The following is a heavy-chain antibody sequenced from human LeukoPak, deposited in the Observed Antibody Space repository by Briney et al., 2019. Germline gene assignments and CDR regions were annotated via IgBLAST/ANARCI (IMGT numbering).Heavy chain of an antibody. CDR1: GGSISSYY. Sequence: PSETLSLTCTVSGGSISSYYWSWIRQPPGKGLEWIGYIYYSGSTNYNPSLKSRVTISVDTSKNQFSLKLSSVTAADTAVYYCARDSVGDYADYYYYYGMDVWGQGTTVTVSS. CDR2: IYYSGST. CDR3: ARDSVGDYADYYYYYGMDV. D-gene: IGHD4-17*01. V-gene: IGHV4-59*01. J-gene: IGHJ6*02.